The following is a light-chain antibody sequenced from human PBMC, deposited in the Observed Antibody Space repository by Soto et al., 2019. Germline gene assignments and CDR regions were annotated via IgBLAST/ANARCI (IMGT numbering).Light chain of an antibody. Sequence: IVLTQSPGTLSLSPGERATLSCRASQSISSSYLAWYQQKPGQAPRLIIYGASNRATAIPDRFSGSGSGTECTLTISSLQPDDVATYYCQHYNSYSEALGQGTKV. CDR1: QSISSSY. V-gene: IGKV3-20*01. CDR2: GAS. CDR3: QHYNSYSEA. J-gene: IGKJ1*01.